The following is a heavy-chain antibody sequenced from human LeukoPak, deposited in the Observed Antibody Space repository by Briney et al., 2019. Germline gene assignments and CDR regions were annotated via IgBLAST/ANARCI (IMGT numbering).Heavy chain of an antibody. J-gene: IGHJ4*02. CDR2: ISGSGGST. Sequence: GGSLRLSCAASGFTFSSYAMSWVRQAPGKGLEWVSAISGSGGSTYYADSVKGRFTISRDNSKNTLYLQMSSLRAEDTAVYYCAKDHFSGYDSLWGQGTLVTVSS. V-gene: IGHV3-23*01. CDR1: GFTFSSYA. D-gene: IGHD5-12*01. CDR3: AKDHFSGYDSL.